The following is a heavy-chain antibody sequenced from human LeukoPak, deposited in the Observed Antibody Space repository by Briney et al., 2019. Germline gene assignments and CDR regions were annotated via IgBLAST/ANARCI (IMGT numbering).Heavy chain of an antibody. Sequence: GGSLRLSCAASGFTFDDYGMSWVRQAPGKGLEWVSGSNWNGGGTGYIDSVKGRFTISRDNAKNSLYLQMNSLRAEDTAFYYCVGGEEKGYSFGFRNWGQGTLVTVSS. CDR3: VGGEEKGYSFGFRN. D-gene: IGHD5-18*01. V-gene: IGHV3-20*04. CDR1: GFTFDDYG. J-gene: IGHJ4*02. CDR2: SNWNGGGT.